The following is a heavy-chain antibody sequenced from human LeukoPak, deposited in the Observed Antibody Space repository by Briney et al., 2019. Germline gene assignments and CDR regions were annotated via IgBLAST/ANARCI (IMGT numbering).Heavy chain of an antibody. CDR1: GYTFTSYY. V-gene: IGHV1-46*03. Sequence: ASVKVSCKASGYTFTSYYMHWVRQTPGQGLEWMGIINPSGGSTSYAQKFQGRVTMTRDTSTSTVYMELSSLRSEDTAVYYCARVPHLGDFWPAWGQGTLVTVSS. D-gene: IGHD3/OR15-3a*01. CDR2: INPSGGST. CDR3: ARVPHLGDFWPA. J-gene: IGHJ5*02.